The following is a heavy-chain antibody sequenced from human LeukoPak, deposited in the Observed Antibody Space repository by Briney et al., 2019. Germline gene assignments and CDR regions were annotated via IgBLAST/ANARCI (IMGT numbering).Heavy chain of an antibody. CDR2: ISYSGNT. V-gene: IGHV4-59*11. CDR3: ASSGQCTNGLCRDVGYMDV. D-gene: IGHD2-8*01. CDR1: GGSINSHY. J-gene: IGHJ6*03. Sequence: PSETLSLTCTVSGGSINSHYWSWVRQRPGKGLVWIGYISYSGNTNYNPSLKSRVTISMHTSKNQLSLKLNSVTAADTAVYYCASSGQCTNGLCRDVGYMDVWGKGTTVTVSS.